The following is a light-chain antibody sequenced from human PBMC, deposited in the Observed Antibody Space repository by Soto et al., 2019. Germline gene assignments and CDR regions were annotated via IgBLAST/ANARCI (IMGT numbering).Light chain of an antibody. V-gene: IGKV1-12*01. CDR1: QDISRW. CDR2: AAS. J-gene: IGKJ1*01. CDR3: QQAHSFPRT. Sequence: DIQMTQSPSSVSASVGDRVTITCRASQDISRWLVWYQQKSGKAPKLLIYAASSLQSGVPSRFSGSGSGTDFTLTIFSLQPEDSATYYCQQAHSFPRTFGQGTKVELK.